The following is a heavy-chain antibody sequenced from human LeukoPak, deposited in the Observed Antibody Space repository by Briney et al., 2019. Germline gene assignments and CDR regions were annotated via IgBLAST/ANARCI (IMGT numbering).Heavy chain of an antibody. V-gene: IGHV3-66*01. D-gene: IGHD6-13*01. J-gene: IGHJ6*02. CDR3: ASTSYSSTRRYYYYYGMDV. Sequence: GGSLRLSCAASGFTVSSNYMSWVRQAPGKGLEWVSVIYSGGSTYYADSVKGRFTISRDNSKNTLYLQMNSLRAEDTAVYYCASTSYSSTRRYYYYYGMDVWGQGTTVTVSS. CDR1: GFTVSSNY. CDR2: IYSGGST.